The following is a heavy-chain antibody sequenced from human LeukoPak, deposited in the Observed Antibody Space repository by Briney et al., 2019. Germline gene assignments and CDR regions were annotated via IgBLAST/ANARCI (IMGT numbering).Heavy chain of an antibody. CDR2: ISGSDEST. J-gene: IGHJ3*02. CDR3: ANRRLGWGAFDI. D-gene: IGHD7-27*01. V-gene: IGHV3-23*01. CDR1: GFTFSSYD. Sequence: GGSLRLSCAASGFTFSSYDMSWIRQAPGKGLEWVSEISGSDESTKYVDSVKGRFTISRDNSKNTLYLLLNSLRVDDTAVYYCANRRLGWGAFDIWGQGTMVTVSS.